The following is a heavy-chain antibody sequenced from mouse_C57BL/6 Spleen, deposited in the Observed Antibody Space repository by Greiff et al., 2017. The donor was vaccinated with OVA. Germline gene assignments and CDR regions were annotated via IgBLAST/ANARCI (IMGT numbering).Heavy chain of an antibody. CDR3: ARDDYGSRVFAY. D-gene: IGHD1-1*01. J-gene: IGHJ3*01. Sequence: EVKLVESGGGLVKPGGSLKLSCAASGFTFSSYAMSWVRQTPEKRLEWVATISDGGSYTYYPDNVKGRFTISRDNAKNNLYLQMSHLKSEDTAMYYCARDDYGSRVFAYWGQGTLVTVSA. CDR2: ISDGGSYT. V-gene: IGHV5-4*01. CDR1: GFTFSSYA.